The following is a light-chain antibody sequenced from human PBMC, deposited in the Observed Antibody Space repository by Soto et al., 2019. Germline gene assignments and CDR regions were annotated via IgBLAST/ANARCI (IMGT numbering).Light chain of an antibody. CDR3: QHYGSSPWT. V-gene: IGKV3-20*01. J-gene: IGKJ1*01. CDR1: QTVSGSY. Sequence: EIVLTQSAGTLSLSPGERATLSCRASQTVSGSYLAWFQQKPGQAPRLLIYDASTRAAGVPDRFSGSGSGTDFSLAITRLEPEELAVYYCQHYGSSPWTFGQGTKVEIK. CDR2: DAS.